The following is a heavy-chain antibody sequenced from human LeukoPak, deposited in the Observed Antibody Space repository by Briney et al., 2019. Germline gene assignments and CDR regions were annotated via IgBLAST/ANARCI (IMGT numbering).Heavy chain of an antibody. Sequence: PGGSLRLSCAASGFIVSNYWMHWVRQAPGKGLVWVSRINEDGSRTDHADNVRGRFTISRDSGKNTLYLQMNSLGAEDTAVYFCVRDFVGPVDPWGQGTQVTVSS. J-gene: IGHJ4*02. D-gene: IGHD2-21*01. CDR3: VRDFVGPVDP. CDR1: GFIVSNYW. CDR2: INEDGSRT. V-gene: IGHV3-74*01.